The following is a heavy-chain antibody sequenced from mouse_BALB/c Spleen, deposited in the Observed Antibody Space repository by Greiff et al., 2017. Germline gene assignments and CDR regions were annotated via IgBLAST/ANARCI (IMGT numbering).Heavy chain of an antibody. Sequence: DVMLVESGGGLVKPGGSLKLSCAASGFTFSDYYMYWVRQTPEKRLEWVATISDGGSYTYYPDSVKGRFTISRDNAKNNLYLQMSSLKSEDTAMYYCAREELDYWGQGTTLTVSS. CDR2: ISDGGSYT. CDR3: AREELDY. CDR1: GFTFSDYY. J-gene: IGHJ2*01. D-gene: IGHD4-1*01. V-gene: IGHV5-4*02.